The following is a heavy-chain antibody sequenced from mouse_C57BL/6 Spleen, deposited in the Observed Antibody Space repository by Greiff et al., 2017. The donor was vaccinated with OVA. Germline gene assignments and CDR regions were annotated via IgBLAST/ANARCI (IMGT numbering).Heavy chain of an antibody. J-gene: IGHJ3*01. Sequence: VKLQQSGPELVKPGASVKISCKASGYSFTSYYIHWVKQRPGQGLEWIGWIYPGSGNTKYNEKFKGKATLTADTSSSTAYMQLSSLTSEDSAVYYCARTLDYGSSSFAYWGQGTLVTVSA. CDR2: IYPGSGNT. D-gene: IGHD1-1*01. V-gene: IGHV1-66*01. CDR1: GYSFTSYY. CDR3: ARTLDYGSSSFAY.